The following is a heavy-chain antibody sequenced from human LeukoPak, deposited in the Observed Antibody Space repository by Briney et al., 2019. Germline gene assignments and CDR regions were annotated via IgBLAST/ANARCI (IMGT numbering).Heavy chain of an antibody. V-gene: IGHV1-69*05. CDR2: IIPIFGTA. D-gene: IGHD3-22*01. J-gene: IGHJ3*02. Sequence: SVKVSCKASGGTFSSYAISWVRQAPGQGLKWVGRIIPIFGTANYAQKFQGRVTITTDESTSTAYMELSSLRSEDTAVYYCARDRSTYYYDSSGSANAFDIWGQGTMVTVSS. CDR3: ARDRSTYYYDSSGSANAFDI. CDR1: GGTFSSYA.